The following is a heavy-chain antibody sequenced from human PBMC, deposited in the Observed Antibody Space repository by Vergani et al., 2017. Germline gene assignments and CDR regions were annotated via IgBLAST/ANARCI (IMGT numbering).Heavy chain of an antibody. D-gene: IGHD6-13*01. CDR3: AKAGSSWYPLYYFDY. J-gene: IGHJ4*02. CDR1: GFTFSSYA. Sequence: VQLVESGGGLVKPGGSLRLSCAASGFTFSSYAMSWVRQAPGKGLEWVSTISGSGGSTYYADSVKGRFTISRDNSKNTLYLQMNSLSAEDTALYYCAKAGSSWYPLYYFDYWGQGTLVTVSS. V-gene: IGHV3-23*04. CDR2: ISGSGGST.